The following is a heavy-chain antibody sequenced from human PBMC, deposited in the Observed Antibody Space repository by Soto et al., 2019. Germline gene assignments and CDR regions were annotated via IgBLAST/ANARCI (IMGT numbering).Heavy chain of an antibody. V-gene: IGHV1-2*02. CDR3: ARQLDTTMITDY. D-gene: IGHD5-18*01. CDR2: INPNSGGT. Sequence: ASVKVSCKASGYTFTGYYMHWVRQAPGQGLEWMGWINPNSGGTNYAQKFQGRVAMTRDTSISTAYMELSGLRSDDTAVYYCARQLDTTMITDYWGQGTLVTVSS. J-gene: IGHJ4*02. CDR1: GYTFTGYY.